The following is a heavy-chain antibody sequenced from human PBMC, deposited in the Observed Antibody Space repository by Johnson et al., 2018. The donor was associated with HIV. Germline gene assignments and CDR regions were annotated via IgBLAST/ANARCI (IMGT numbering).Heavy chain of an antibody. J-gene: IGHJ3*02. V-gene: IGHV3-13*01. CDR2: IGTAGDT. Sequence: VQLVESGGGLVQPGGSLRLSCAASGFTFSSYDMHWVRQATGKGLEWVSAIGTAGDTYYPGSVKGRFTISRDTSKNTLYLQMNSLRAEDTAVYYCAKQETSPVACTFGAFDIWGQGTMVTVSS. CDR1: GFTFSSYD. CDR3: AKQETSPVACTFGAFDI. D-gene: IGHD3-16*01.